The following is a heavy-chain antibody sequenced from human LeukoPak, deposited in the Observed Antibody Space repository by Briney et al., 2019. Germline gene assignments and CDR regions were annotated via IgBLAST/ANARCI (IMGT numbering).Heavy chain of an antibody. CDR1: GFTFSSYS. Sequence: GGSLRLSCAASGFTFSSYSMNWVRQAPGKGLEWVSSISSGGSYKYYADSVKGRFTISRDNAKISLYLQLNSLRAEDTAVYYCTRDRRPDGPHAYWGQGTLVTVSS. CDR2: ISSGGSYK. V-gene: IGHV3-21*01. J-gene: IGHJ4*02. D-gene: IGHD5-24*01. CDR3: TRDRRPDGPHAY.